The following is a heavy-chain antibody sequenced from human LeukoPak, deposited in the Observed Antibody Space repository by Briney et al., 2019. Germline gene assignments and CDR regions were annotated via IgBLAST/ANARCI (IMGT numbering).Heavy chain of an antibody. J-gene: IGHJ4*02. CDR2: IPYDGNNE. CDR1: GFTLNSYG. CDR3: AKDHSILWFGDHYFDY. Sequence: GGSLRLSCSASGFTLNSYGMHWVRPAPGKGLEWVAIIPYDGNNEDYADSVKGRFTISRDNSKNTLYLQMNSLRAEDTAVYYCAKDHSILWFGDHYFDYWGQGTLVTVSS. D-gene: IGHD3-10*01. V-gene: IGHV3-30*18.